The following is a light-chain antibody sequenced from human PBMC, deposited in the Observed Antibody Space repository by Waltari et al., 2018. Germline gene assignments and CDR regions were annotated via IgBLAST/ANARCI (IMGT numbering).Light chain of an antibody. V-gene: IGLV2-23*02. J-gene: IGLJ2*01. CDR2: EVS. CDR1: SSDVGSYNV. Sequence: QSALTQPASVSGSPGQSLTISCTGTSSDVGSYNVVSWYQQHPGKAPKLMIYEVSKRPSGVSNRFSGSKSGNTASLTISGLQAEDEADYYCCSYAGSSTVVFGGGTKLTVL. CDR3: CSYAGSSTVV.